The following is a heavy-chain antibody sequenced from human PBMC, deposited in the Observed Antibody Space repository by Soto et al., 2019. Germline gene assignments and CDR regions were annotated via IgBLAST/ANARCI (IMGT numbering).Heavy chain of an antibody. CDR3: ASEITFGGTTLCY. CDR2: MNPNSGNT. D-gene: IGHD3-16*01. CDR1: GYTFATYD. V-gene: IGHV1-8*01. J-gene: IGHJ4*02. Sequence: QVPLVQSGAEVQKPGASVKVSCKASGYTFATYDINWVRQATGQGLEWMGWMNPNSGNTGYAQKLQGRVTMTRDTSISTAYMELSSLRSDDTAVYYCASEITFGGTTLCYWGQGTLVTVSS.